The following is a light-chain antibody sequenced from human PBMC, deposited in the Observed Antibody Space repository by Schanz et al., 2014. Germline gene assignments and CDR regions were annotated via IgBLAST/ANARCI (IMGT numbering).Light chain of an antibody. CDR1: SSDVGGYNY. Sequence: QSALTQPRSVSGSPGQSVTISCTGTSSDVGGYNYVSWYQQHPGKAPKLIIWDVSKWPSGVPDRFSGSKSGNTASLTISGLQAEDEADYYCSSYTSSSTWVFGGGTKVTVL. V-gene: IGLV2-11*01. CDR3: SSYTSSSTWV. J-gene: IGLJ3*02. CDR2: DVS.